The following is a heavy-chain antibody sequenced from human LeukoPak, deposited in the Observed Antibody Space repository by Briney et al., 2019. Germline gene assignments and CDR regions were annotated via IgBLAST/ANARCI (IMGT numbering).Heavy chain of an antibody. CDR2: IYYSGST. V-gene: IGHV4-59*12. Sequence: PSETLSLTCTVSGGSISSYYWSWIRQPPGKGLEWIGYIYYSGSTNHNPSLKSRVTISVDTSKNQFSLKLSSVTAADTAVYYCARPSALARRGWFDPWGLGTLVTVSS. J-gene: IGHJ5*02. D-gene: IGHD3-16*01. CDR1: GGSISSYY. CDR3: ARPSALARRGWFDP.